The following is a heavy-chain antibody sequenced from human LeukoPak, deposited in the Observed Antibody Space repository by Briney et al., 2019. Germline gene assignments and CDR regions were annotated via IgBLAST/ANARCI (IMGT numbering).Heavy chain of an antibody. D-gene: IGHD3-9*01. V-gene: IGHV1-8*01. CDR2: MNPNSGNT. Sequence: ASVKVSCKASGYTFTSYDINWVRQATGPGLEWMGWMNPNSGNTGYAQKFQGRVTMTRNTSISTDYMELSSLRSEDTAVYYCAIPTYHYDILTGYGMDVWGQGTTVTVSS. CDR3: AIPTYHYDILTGYGMDV. J-gene: IGHJ6*02. CDR1: GYTFTSYD.